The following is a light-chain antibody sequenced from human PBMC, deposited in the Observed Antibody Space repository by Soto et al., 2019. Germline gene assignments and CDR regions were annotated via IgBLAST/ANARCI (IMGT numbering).Light chain of an antibody. J-gene: IGLJ1*01. V-gene: IGLV2-14*01. CDR1: SSDVGGYNY. CDR3: SSYTSSSTYA. CDR2: DVS. Sequence: QSALTQPASVSGSPGQSSTISCTGTSSDVGGYNYVSWYQQHPGKAPKLMIYDVSNRPSGVSNRFSGSKSGNTASLTISGLQAEDEADYYCSSYTSSSTYAFGTRTKLTVL.